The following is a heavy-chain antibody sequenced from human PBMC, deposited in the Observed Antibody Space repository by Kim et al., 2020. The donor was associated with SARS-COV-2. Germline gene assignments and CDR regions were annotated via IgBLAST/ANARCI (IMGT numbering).Heavy chain of an antibody. J-gene: IGHJ4*02. CDR3: ARVAVLRPGGFLDY. CDR1: GFTFSSYW. V-gene: IGHV3-7*01. CDR2: IKQDGSEK. D-gene: IGHD3-10*02. Sequence: GGSLRLSCAASGFTFSSYWMSWVRQAPGKGLEWVANIKQDGSEKYYVDSVKGRFTISRDNAKNSLYLQMNSLRAEDTAVYYCARVAVLRPGGFLDYWGQGTLVTVSS.